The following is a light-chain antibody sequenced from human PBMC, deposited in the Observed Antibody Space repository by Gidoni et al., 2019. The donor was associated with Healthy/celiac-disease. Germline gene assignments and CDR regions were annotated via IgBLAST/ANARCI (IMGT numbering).Light chain of an antibody. CDR2: AAS. CDR1: QSISSY. Sequence: DIQMTQSPSSLSASVGDRVTITCRASQSISSYLNWYQQKPGKAPKLLIYAASSLQSGAPSRFSGSGSGTDFTLTISSLQPEDFATYYCQQSYSTPAVFXQXTRLEIK. J-gene: IGKJ5*01. CDR3: QQSYSTPAV. V-gene: IGKV1-39*01.